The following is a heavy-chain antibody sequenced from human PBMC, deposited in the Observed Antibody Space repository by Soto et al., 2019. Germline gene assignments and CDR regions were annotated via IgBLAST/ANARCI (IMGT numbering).Heavy chain of an antibody. J-gene: IGHJ3*02. CDR1: GFSVTDIY. CDR3: XXXPRYCSGGSCSIMGDAFDI. D-gene: IGHD2-15*01. Sequence: EVQLVESGGGLVQPGGSLRLSCVASGFSVTDIYMNWVRQAPGKGLEWVSVIYNEFTDYADSVRGRFSXXXDSXKXXXXXXXXXXXXXXXXXXXXXXXPRYCSGGSCSIMGDAFDIWGQGTKVTVSS. V-gene: IGHV3-66*01. CDR2: IYNEFT.